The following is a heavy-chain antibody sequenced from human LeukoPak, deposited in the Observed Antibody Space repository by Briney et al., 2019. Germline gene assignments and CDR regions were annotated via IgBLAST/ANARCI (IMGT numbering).Heavy chain of an antibody. CDR3: ARGCSSTSCDAYYYYAMDV. J-gene: IGHJ6*02. CDR2: IYYSGST. D-gene: IGHD2-2*01. Sequence: SETLSLTCTVSGGSISSYYWNWIRQPPGKALEWIGYIYYSGSTNYNPSLKSRVTISVDTSKNQFSLKLSSVTAADAAVYYCARGCSSTSCDAYYYYAMDVWGQGTTVTVSS. V-gene: IGHV4-59*01. CDR1: GGSISSYY.